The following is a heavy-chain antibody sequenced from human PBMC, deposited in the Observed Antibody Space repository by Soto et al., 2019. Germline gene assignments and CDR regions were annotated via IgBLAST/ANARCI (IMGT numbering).Heavy chain of an antibody. CDR3: ARFYSSGSYFDY. Sequence: QVQLPQWGAGLLRPSETLSLTCAVYGGSFSGYYWSWIRQPPGKGLQWMGKINHIGTTNYNPSLKSRVPISVAPSKNQFSLKLSSVTAADTAVYYGARFYSSGSYFDYWGQGNLVIVSS. J-gene: IGHJ4*02. D-gene: IGHD6-19*01. V-gene: IGHV4-34*01. CDR1: GGSFSGYY. CDR2: INHIGTT.